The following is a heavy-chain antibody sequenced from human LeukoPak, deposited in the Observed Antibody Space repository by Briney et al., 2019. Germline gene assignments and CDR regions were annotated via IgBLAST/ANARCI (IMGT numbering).Heavy chain of an antibody. CDR2: IYYSGST. D-gene: IGHD3-22*01. Sequence: SETLSLTCTVSGGSISSYYWSWIRQPPGKGLEWIGYIYYSGSTNYNPPLKSRVTISVDTSKNQFALKLSSVTAADTAVYYCARAPPMSYDSSGRNWFDPWGQGTLVTVSS. J-gene: IGHJ5*02. CDR3: ARAPPMSYDSSGRNWFDP. V-gene: IGHV4-59*01. CDR1: GGSISSYY.